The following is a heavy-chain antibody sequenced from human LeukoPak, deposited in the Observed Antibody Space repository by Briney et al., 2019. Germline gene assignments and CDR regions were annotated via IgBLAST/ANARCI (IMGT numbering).Heavy chain of an antibody. J-gene: IGHJ4*02. CDR2: IKQDGSGK. Sequence: PGGSLRLSCATSGFTFSNYWMIWVRQAPGGGLQWVANIKQDGSGKSYVDSVKGRFTISRDTAKNSLYLQMNSLRAEDTAVYYWGRVRGDYYFDSWGQGTLVTVSS. CDR1: GFTFSNYW. CDR3: GRVRGDYYFDS. D-gene: IGHD3-10*01. V-gene: IGHV3-7*04.